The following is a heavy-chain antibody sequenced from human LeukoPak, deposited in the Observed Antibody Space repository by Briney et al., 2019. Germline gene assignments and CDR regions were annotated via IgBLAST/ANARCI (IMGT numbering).Heavy chain of an antibody. D-gene: IGHD2-21*02. J-gene: IGHJ4*02. CDR3: ARGVSYRVVVTATDFDY. Sequence: PGGSLRLSCEASGFTFTSYYMNWVRQAPERGLEWVSPIGSSSTHIYYADSVKGRFTISRDNAKNSLYLQMNSLRAEDTAVYYCARGVSYRVVVTATDFDYWGQGTPVTVSS. CDR2: IGSSSTHI. V-gene: IGHV3-21*01. CDR1: GFTFTSYY.